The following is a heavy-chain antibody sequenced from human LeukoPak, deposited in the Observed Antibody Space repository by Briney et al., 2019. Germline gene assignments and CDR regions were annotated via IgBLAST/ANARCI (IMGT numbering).Heavy chain of an antibody. CDR2: ISSSGGST. J-gene: IGHJ4*02. V-gene: IGHV3-23*01. CDR1: GFPFSSYA. CDR3: AKDLITVAGNRFDY. D-gene: IGHD6-19*01. Sequence: GSLRLSCAASGFPFSSYAMSWVRQAPGKGLEWVSTISSSGGSTYYADSVKGRFTISRDNSKNTLYLQVNSLRAEDTAVYYCAKDLITVAGNRFDYWGQGTLVTVSS.